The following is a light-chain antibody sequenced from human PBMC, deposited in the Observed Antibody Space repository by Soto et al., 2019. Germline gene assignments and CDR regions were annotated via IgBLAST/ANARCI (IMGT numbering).Light chain of an antibody. CDR3: QQTFNNRLS. J-gene: IGKJ4*01. CDR2: AAS. V-gene: IGKV1-6*01. Sequence: AIQLTQSPSSLSASVGDRVTITCRASQAIRSALGWYQQRPGKVPKLLIYAASTLQSGVPSRFSGSGSGTDFTLTISSLQPEDCATYYCQQTFNNRLSFGGGTKVEIK. CDR1: QAIRSA.